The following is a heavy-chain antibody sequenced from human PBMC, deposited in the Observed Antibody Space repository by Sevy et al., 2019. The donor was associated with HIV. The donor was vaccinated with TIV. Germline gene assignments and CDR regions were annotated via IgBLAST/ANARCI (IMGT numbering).Heavy chain of an antibody. Sequence: GGSLRLSCAASGFTFSSYAMHWVRQAPGKGLEWVAVISYDGSNKYYADSVKGRFTISRDNSKNTLYLQMNSLRAEDEAVYYCARDGASVSALGGYCSGGSCYHSPLYGMDVWGQGTTVTVSS. CDR3: ARDGASVSALGGYCSGGSCYHSPLYGMDV. CDR2: ISYDGSNK. CDR1: GFTFSSYA. J-gene: IGHJ6*02. D-gene: IGHD2-15*01. V-gene: IGHV3-30-3*01.